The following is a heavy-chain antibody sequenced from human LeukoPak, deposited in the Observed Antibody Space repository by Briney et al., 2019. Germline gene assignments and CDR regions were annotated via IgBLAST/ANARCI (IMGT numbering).Heavy chain of an antibody. Sequence: PGGSLRLSCVGSEFSFNNSWMTLVRQAPGKGLEWVATIKEDGEETYHVGSVRGRFTISRDNVKNSLYLQMNSLTHEDTAMYFCARGGGYYYAVSFYMDVWGKGTTVTVSS. CDR2: IKEDGEET. CDR1: EFSFNNSW. CDR3: ARGGGYYYAVSFYMDV. V-gene: IGHV3-7*01. D-gene: IGHD3-22*01. J-gene: IGHJ6*03.